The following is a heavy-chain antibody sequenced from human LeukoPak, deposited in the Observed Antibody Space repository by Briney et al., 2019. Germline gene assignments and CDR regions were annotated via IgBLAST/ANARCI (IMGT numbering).Heavy chain of an antibody. D-gene: IGHD3-16*01. CDR3: AKDRDQKVPWAFDP. CDR1: GYTFTDYY. J-gene: IGHJ5*02. Sequence: ASVKVSCKASGYTFTDYYIHWVRQAPGQGLEWMGWINPNSGGTNYAQKFKGRVTMTRDTSVSTAYMELSTLRSDDTALYYCAKDRDQKVPWAFDPWGQGTLVTVSS. V-gene: IGHV1-2*02. CDR2: INPNSGGT.